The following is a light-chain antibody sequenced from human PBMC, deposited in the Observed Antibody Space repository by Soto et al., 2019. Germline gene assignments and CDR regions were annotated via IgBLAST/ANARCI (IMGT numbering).Light chain of an antibody. J-gene: IGKJ4*01. CDR3: QQYDSWPPLT. V-gene: IGKV3-15*01. Sequence: EILMTQSPATLAVSLGERVTLSCRASQSVSSKLAWYQQRRGQAPCLLIYGASSRATGIPARFSGSGSGTEFTLTISSLQSEDFAVYYCQQYDSWPPLTFGGGTKVEIK. CDR2: GAS. CDR1: QSVSSK.